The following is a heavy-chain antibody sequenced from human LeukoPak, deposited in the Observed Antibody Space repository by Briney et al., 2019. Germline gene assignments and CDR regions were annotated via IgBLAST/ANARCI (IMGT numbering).Heavy chain of an antibody. J-gene: IGHJ4*02. D-gene: IGHD3-10*01. CDR1: GGSISSSSYY. V-gene: IGHV3-30*02. CDR2: IRYDGSNK. Sequence: QPSETLSLTCTVSGGSISSSSYYWGWIRQPPGKGLEWVAFIRYDGSNKYYADSVKGRFTISRDNSKNTLYLQINSLRAEDTAVYYCAKDRAMVRALDYWGQGTLVTVSS. CDR3: AKDRAMVRALDY.